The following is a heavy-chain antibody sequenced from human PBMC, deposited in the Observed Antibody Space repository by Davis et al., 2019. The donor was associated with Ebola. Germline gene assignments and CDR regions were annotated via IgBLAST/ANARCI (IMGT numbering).Heavy chain of an antibody. CDR2: IKEDGSEK. V-gene: IGHV3-7*01. D-gene: IGHD2-2*01. CDR3: ARSSYQPDY. J-gene: IGHJ4*02. Sequence: PGGSLRLSCAASGFTFRSYWMSWVRQAPGKGLELVAKIKEDGSEKLEVDSVKGRFTISRDNAKSTLYLQMNSLTAEDTAVYYCARSSYQPDYWGQGTLVTVSS. CDR1: GFTFRSYW.